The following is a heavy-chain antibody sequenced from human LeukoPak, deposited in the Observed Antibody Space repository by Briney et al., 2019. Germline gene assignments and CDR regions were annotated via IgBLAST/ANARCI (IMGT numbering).Heavy chain of an antibody. D-gene: IGHD1-26*01. CDR2: TYYRSKWYN. CDR1: GDSVSSNSAA. CDR3: ARERKAGLFSGSYYWDYYYGMDV. V-gene: IGHV6-1*01. Sequence: SQTLSLTCAISGDSVSSNSAAWNWIRQSPSRGLEWLGRTYYRSKWYNEYALSVQSRITINPDTSKNQFSLQLNSVTPEDTAVYYCARERKAGLFSGSYYWDYYYGMDVWGQGTTVTVSS. J-gene: IGHJ6*02.